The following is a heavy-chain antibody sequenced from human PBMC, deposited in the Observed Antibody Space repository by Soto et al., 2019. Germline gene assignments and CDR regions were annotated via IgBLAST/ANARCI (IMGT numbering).Heavy chain of an antibody. J-gene: IGHJ4*02. V-gene: IGHV3-33*01. CDR1: GFTFSSYG. CDR2: IWYDGSNK. CDR3: AREGGGGYVMY. Sequence: QVQLVESGGGVVQPGRSLRLSCAASGFTFSSYGMNWVRQAPGKGLEWVAVIWYDGSNKYYADSVKGRFTISRDNSKNTLYLQMNSLRAEDTAVYYCAREGGGGYVMYWGQGTLVTVSS. D-gene: IGHD5-12*01.